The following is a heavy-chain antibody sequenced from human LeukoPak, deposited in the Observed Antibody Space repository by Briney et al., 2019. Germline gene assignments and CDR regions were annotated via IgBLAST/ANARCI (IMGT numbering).Heavy chain of an antibody. CDR2: INPNSGGT. CDR3: ARGLTGTTGLLGY. J-gene: IGHJ4*02. V-gene: IGHV1-2*02. Sequence: ASVKVSCKASGYTFTGYYMHWVRHAPGQGLEWMGWINPNSGGTNYAQKFQGRVTMTRDTSISTAYMELSRLRSDDTAVYYCARGLTGTTGLLGYWGQGTLVTVSS. CDR1: GYTFTGYY. D-gene: IGHD1-7*01.